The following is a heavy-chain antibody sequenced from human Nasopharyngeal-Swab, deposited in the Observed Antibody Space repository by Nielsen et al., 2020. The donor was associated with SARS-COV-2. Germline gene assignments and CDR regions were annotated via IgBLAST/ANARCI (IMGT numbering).Heavy chain of an antibody. Sequence: GGSLRLSCAASGFTFSSYGMHWVRQAPGKGLEWVAVISYDGSNKYYADSVKGRFTISRDNSKNTLYLQMNSLRAEDTAVYYCAKDVYRRSGYSYGSDAFDIWGQGTMVTVSS. CDR2: ISYDGSNK. J-gene: IGHJ3*02. V-gene: IGHV3-30*18. CDR3: AKDVYRRSGYSYGSDAFDI. CDR1: GFTFSSYG. D-gene: IGHD5-18*01.